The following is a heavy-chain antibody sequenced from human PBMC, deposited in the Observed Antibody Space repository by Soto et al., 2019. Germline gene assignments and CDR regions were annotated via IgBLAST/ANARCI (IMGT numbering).Heavy chain of an antibody. Sequence: EVQLVESGGGSVNSGGSLRLSCAASGFTFSDAWVNWVRQASGEGLEWVGHIKTQIDGGTTDTAASLDGRFTISRDDSKNMVNIQMNRLRSDDTAVYYCTTGAARSDFWGQGTLVTVS. J-gene: IGHJ4*02. D-gene: IGHD6-6*01. CDR3: TTGAARSDF. CDR1: GFTFSDAW. V-gene: IGHV3-15*01. CDR2: IKTQIDGGTT.